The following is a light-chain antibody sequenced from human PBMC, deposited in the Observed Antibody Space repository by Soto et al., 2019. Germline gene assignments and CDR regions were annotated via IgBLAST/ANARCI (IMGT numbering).Light chain of an antibody. CDR2: RNN. V-gene: IGLV1-47*01. Sequence: QSVLTQPPSASGTPGQGVTISCSGSTSNIGSNYVYWYQQLPGTAPKLLIYRNNQRPSGVPDRFSGSKSGTSASLAISGLQGEDEGNYYCQSYDTTLSGVIFGAGTKLTVL. J-gene: IGLJ2*01. CDR1: TSNIGSNY. CDR3: QSYDTTLSGVI.